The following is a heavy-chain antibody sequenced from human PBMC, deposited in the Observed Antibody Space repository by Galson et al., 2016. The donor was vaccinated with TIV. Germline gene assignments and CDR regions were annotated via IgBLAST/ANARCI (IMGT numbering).Heavy chain of an antibody. J-gene: IGHJ4*02. Sequence: SVKVSCKASGYTFTGYFMHWVRQAPGQGFEWMGWINPNSGGTNFAQKFQDRVTVTRDTSINTAYLELTSLTSDDTAVYYCARALVASIVDLDYWGPGTLVTVSS. CDR3: ARALVASIVDLDY. V-gene: IGHV1-2*02. CDR1: GYTFTGYF. D-gene: IGHD2-8*02. CDR2: INPNSGGT.